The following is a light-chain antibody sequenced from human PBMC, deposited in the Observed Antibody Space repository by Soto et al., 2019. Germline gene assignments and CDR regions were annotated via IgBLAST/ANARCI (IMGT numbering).Light chain of an antibody. CDR1: SSNIGAGYD. CDR2: GNS. Sequence: QSVLTQPPSVSGAPGQRGTISCTGSSSNIGAGYDVHWYQQLPGAAPKLLIYGNSNRPSGLPDRFSGSKSGTSASLAITGLQADDEADYYCQSYDNSLSVLYVFGTGPKVT. J-gene: IGLJ1*01. CDR3: QSYDNSLSVLYV. V-gene: IGLV1-40*01.